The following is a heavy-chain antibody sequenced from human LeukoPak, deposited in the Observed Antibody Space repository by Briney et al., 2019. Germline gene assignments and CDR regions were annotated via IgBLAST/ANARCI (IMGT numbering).Heavy chain of an antibody. J-gene: IGHJ4*02. Sequence: SETLSLTCTVSGGSINSYYWSWIRQPPGKGLEWIGYIYYSGSTNYNPSLKSRVTISVDTSKNQFSLKLSSVTAADTAVYYCARARSSGWLSFDYWGRGTLVTVSS. CDR2: IYYSGST. CDR1: GGSINSYY. CDR3: ARARSSGWLSFDY. V-gene: IGHV4-59*01. D-gene: IGHD6-19*01.